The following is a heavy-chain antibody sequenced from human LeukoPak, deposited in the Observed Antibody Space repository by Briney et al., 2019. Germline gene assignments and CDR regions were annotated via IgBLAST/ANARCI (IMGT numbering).Heavy chain of an antibody. J-gene: IGHJ4*02. D-gene: IGHD3-22*01. Sequence: PGGSLRLSCAASGFTVSSNYMSWVRQAPGKGLEWVSVIYSGGSTYYTDSVKGRFTISRDNSKNTLYLQMNSLRAEDTAVYYCARDGDYYDSSGYLYYFDYWGQGTLVTVSS. CDR1: GFTVSSNY. CDR3: ARDGDYYDSSGYLYYFDY. V-gene: IGHV3-53*05. CDR2: IYSGGST.